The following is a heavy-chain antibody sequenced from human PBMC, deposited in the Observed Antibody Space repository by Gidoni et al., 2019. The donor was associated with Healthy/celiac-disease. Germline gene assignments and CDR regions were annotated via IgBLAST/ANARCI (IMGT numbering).Heavy chain of an antibody. CDR1: GGSISSYY. CDR3: ARGVAAAEAGY. D-gene: IGHD6-13*01. CDR2: IYYSGST. V-gene: IGHV4-59*01. Sequence: QVQLQESGPGLVKPSETLSLTCTVSGGSISSYYWSWIRQPPGKGLEWIGYIYYSGSTNYNPSLKSRVIISVDTSKNQFSLKLSSVTAADTAVYYCARGVAAAEAGYWGQGTLVTVSS. J-gene: IGHJ4*02.